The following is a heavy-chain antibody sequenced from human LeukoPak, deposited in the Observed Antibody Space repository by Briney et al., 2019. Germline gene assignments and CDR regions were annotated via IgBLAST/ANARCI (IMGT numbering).Heavy chain of an antibody. Sequence: GGSLRLSCAASGFTFSDYYMSWIRQAPGKGLEWVSYISSSSSYTNYADSVKGRFTISRDNAKNSLYLQMNSLRAEDTAVYYCARGYDRGYAEPIWGQGTMVTVSS. CDR2: ISSSSSYT. J-gene: IGHJ3*02. CDR3: ARGYDRGYAEPI. D-gene: IGHD1-14*01. CDR1: GFTFSDYY. V-gene: IGHV3-11*05.